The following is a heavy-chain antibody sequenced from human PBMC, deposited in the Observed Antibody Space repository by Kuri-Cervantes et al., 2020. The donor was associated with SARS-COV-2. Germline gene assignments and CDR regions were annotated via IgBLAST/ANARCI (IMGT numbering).Heavy chain of an antibody. Sequence: GESLKISCAASGFTFSSYSMNWVRQAPGKGLEWVSYISSSSSTIYYADSVKGRFTISRDNAKNSLYLQMNSLRDKDTAVYYCARDLLNVWSGYYYYYGMDVWGQGTTVTVSS. D-gene: IGHD3-3*01. J-gene: IGHJ6*02. CDR3: ARDLLNVWSGYYYYYGMDV. CDR1: GFTFSSYS. V-gene: IGHV3-48*02. CDR2: ISSSSSTI.